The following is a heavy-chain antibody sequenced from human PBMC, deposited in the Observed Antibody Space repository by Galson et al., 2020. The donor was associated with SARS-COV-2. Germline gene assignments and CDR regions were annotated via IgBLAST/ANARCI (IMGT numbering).Heavy chain of an antibody. V-gene: IGHV4-59*08. D-gene: IGHD3-10*01. CDR1: GGSISTYY. CDR3: ARLPVVRGVDS. Sequence: ASETLSPTCTVSGGSISTYYWSWIRQPPGKGLEWIGYLYYGGNTNYNPSLPSRVTISVDTSKSQFSLKLNSVTAADTAVYYCARLPVVRGVDSWGQGIRVTVTS. CDR2: LYYGGNT. J-gene: IGHJ4*02.